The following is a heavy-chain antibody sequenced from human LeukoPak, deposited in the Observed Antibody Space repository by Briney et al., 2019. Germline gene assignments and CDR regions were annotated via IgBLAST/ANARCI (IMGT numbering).Heavy chain of an antibody. Sequence: ASVKVFCKASGYTFNSYSMHWVRQAPGQGLEWMGVINPSDGTTSYTQKLQGRVTMTRDTSTSTVYMELTGLRSEDTAVYYCARGGEIWWLLIDYWGQGTLVTVSS. CDR1: GYTFNSYS. CDR3: ARGGEIWWLLIDY. D-gene: IGHD5-12*01. J-gene: IGHJ4*02. V-gene: IGHV1-46*02. CDR2: INPSDGTT.